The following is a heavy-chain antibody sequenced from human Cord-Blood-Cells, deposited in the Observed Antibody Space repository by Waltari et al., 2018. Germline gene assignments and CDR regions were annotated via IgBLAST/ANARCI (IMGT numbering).Heavy chain of an antibody. J-gene: IGHJ3*02. V-gene: IGHV4-34*01. CDR1: GGSFSGYY. CDR2: INHSGST. CDR3: ARTPADIVVVPAAIPYDAFDI. D-gene: IGHD2-2*02. Sequence: QVQLQQWGAGLLKPSETLSLTCAVYGGSFSGYYWSWIRQPPGKGLEWIGEINHSGSTNYNPSLKSRVTISVDTSKNQFSLKLSSVTAADTAVYYCARTPADIVVVPAAIPYDAFDIWGQGTMVTVSS.